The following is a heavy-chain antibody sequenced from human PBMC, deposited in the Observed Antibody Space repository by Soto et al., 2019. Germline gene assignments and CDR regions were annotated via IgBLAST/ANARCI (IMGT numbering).Heavy chain of an antibody. Sequence: EMQLVESGGGLVNPGGSLRLSCAASGLIVNNNYMNWVRQAPGKGLEWVSVIHSGNSASYADSVMGRFTISRHNSKNMVYLQMNSLRAEDTAVYYCARDPGYCSGGICYRYMDVWGKGTTDTVSS. CDR2: IHSGNSA. J-gene: IGHJ6*03. CDR3: ARDPGYCSGGICYRYMDV. V-gene: IGHV3-53*04. D-gene: IGHD2-15*01. CDR1: GLIVNNNY.